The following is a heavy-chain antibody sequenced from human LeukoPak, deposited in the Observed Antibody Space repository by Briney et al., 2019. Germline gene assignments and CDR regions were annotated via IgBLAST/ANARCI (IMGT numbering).Heavy chain of an antibody. V-gene: IGHV1-18*01. D-gene: IGHD5-12*01. Sequence: GASEKVSCTASGYTFSSYGISWVRQAPGQGLEWMGWISAYNGNTNYAQKFQGRDTMTTDTSTTTAYMELRSLRSDDTAVYYCAREQGGYMGSADYWGQGTLVTVSS. CDR2: ISAYNGNT. CDR1: GYTFSSYG. J-gene: IGHJ4*02. CDR3: AREQGGYMGSADY.